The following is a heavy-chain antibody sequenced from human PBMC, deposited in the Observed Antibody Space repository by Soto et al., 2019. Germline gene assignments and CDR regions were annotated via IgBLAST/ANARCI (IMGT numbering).Heavy chain of an antibody. CDR3: ARFSPPRGYYAY. CDR1: GGTFNTFA. J-gene: IGHJ4*02. CDR2: IIPMFGTA. Sequence: QVQLVQSGAEVKKPGSSVKVSCMASGGTFNTFAISWVRQAPGQGLECMGGIIPMFGTAHYAQKFQGRVTITADESTRTVYMELISLRSEDTAVYYCARFSPPRGYYAYWGQGTLVTVSS. V-gene: IGHV1-69*01. D-gene: IGHD3-22*01.